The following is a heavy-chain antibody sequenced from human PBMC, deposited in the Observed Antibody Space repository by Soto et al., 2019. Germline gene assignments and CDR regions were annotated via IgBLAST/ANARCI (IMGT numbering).Heavy chain of an antibody. V-gene: IGHV1-18*01. D-gene: IGHD6-6*01. CDR1: GYTFTNYG. J-gene: IGHJ4*01. CDR3: SRGTSIPASGDY. Sequence: QVLLVQSGAEVKKPGASVKVSCKASGYTFTNYGINWVRQAPGQGLEWLGWVSAYNGEKRYAQRVQARVIMTTDTTTTTAYMELRSLRSDDTAVYYCSRGTSIPASGDYWGQGTLVTVSS. CDR2: VSAYNGEK.